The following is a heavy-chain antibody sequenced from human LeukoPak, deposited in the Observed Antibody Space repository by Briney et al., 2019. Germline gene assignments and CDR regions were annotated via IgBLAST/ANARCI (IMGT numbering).Heavy chain of an antibody. V-gene: IGHV3-30*01. J-gene: IGHJ4*02. CDR1: GFTFSSYA. Sequence: GGSLRLSCVASGFTFSSYAMHWVRQAPGKGLEWVAVISYDGSNKYYADSVKGRFTISRDNSKNTLYLQMNSLRAEDTAVYYCARAGAEAYSSSPVDYWGQGTLVTVSS. CDR2: ISYDGSNK. CDR3: ARAGAEAYSSSPVDY. D-gene: IGHD6-6*01.